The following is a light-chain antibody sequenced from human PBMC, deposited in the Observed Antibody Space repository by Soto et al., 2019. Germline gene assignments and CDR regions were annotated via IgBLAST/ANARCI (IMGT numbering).Light chain of an antibody. CDR1: QSVSSS. V-gene: IGKV3-15*01. CDR2: GAS. Sequence: ETVMTQSPGTLSLSPGERATLSCRASQSVSSSFLAWYQQKPGQAPRLLIYGASTRATGIPARFSGSGSGTEFTLTISSLQSEDFAVYYCQQYNNRPPWTFGQGTKVDIK. J-gene: IGKJ1*01. CDR3: QQYNNRPPWT.